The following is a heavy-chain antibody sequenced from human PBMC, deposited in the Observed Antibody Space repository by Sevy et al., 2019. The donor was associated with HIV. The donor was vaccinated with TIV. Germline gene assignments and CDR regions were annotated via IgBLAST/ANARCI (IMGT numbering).Heavy chain of an antibody. CDR1: GFTFSSYA. CDR3: ARTQTTYYYDSSGYSYDAFDI. Sequence: GGSLRLSCAASGFTFSSYAMHWVRQAPGKGLEWVAVISYDGSNKYYADSVKGRFTISRDNSKNTLYLQMNSLRAEDTAVYYCARTQTTYYYDSSGYSYDAFDIWGQGTMVTVSS. J-gene: IGHJ3*02. V-gene: IGHV3-30-3*01. D-gene: IGHD3-22*01. CDR2: ISYDGSNK.